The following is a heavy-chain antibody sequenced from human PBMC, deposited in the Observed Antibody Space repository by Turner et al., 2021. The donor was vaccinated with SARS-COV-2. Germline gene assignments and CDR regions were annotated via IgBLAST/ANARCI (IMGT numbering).Heavy chain of an antibody. J-gene: IGHJ4*02. CDR3: ATVDILTGYYTSFDY. CDR2: FDPEDGET. V-gene: IGHV1-24*01. Sequence: QVQLVQSGAEVKKPGASVKVSCKVSGYTLTELSMHGVRQAPGKGLEWMGCFDPEDGETIPAQKFQGRVTMTGDTSTDTAYMELSSLRSEDTAVYYCATVDILTGYYTSFDYWGQGTLVTVSS. D-gene: IGHD3-9*01. CDR1: GYTLTELS.